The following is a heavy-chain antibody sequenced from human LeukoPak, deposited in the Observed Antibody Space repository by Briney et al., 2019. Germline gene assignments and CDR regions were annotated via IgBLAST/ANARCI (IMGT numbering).Heavy chain of an antibody. CDR1: DVSIRSHY. Sequence: SETLSLTCTVSDVSIRSHYWSWVRQPPGKGLEWIGYIGHIQSGVTTNNNPSLKSRVTISIDTSKNQFSLKLRSVTAADTAVYYCARSPTGDTTNFYYYYYMDVWGKGTTVTVSS. CDR2: IGHIQSGVTT. J-gene: IGHJ6*03. CDR3: ARSPTGDTTNFYYYYYMDV. V-gene: IGHV4-59*08. D-gene: IGHD1-26*01.